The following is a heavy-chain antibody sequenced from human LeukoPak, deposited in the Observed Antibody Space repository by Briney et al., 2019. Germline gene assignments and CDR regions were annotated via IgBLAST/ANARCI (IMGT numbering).Heavy chain of an antibody. V-gene: IGHV4-30-4*01. CDR3: AREAARYYYDSSGYLY. CDR2: IYYSGST. D-gene: IGHD3-22*01. CDR1: GDSVTNDDVF. Sequence: PSETLSLTCTVSGDSVTNDDVFWGWIRQPPGKGLEWIGYIYYSGSTYYNPSLKSRVTISVDTPKNQFSLKLSSVTAADTAVYYCAREAARYYYDSSGYLYWGQGTLVTVSS. J-gene: IGHJ4*02.